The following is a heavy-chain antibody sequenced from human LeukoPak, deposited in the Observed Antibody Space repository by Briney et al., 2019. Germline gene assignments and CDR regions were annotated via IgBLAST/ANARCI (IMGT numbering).Heavy chain of an antibody. CDR2: IYYSGST. D-gene: IGHD3-22*01. CDR3: ARDSYDSSGLGEPGWFDP. J-gene: IGHJ5*02. CDR1: GGSISSSSYY. Sequence: SESLSLTCTVSGGSISSSSYYWGWIRQPPGKGLEWIGSIYYSGSTYYNPSLKSRVTISVDTSKNQFSLKLSSVTAADTAVYYCARDSYDSSGLGEPGWFDPWGQGTLVTVSS. V-gene: IGHV4-39*07.